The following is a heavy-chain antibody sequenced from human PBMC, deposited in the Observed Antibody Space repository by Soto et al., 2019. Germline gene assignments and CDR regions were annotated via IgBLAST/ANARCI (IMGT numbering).Heavy chain of an antibody. V-gene: IGHV3-7*01. CDR2: VSSDGRDK. Sequence: EVQLEESGGGLVQPGGSLRLSCAASGFSFSSYWMSWVRQAPGKGPEWVAIVSSDGRDKTYADSVKGRFTISRDNAENSLFLQMNSLRADDTAVYYCARDHRYIGPFDYWGQGALVTVSS. CDR3: ARDHRYIGPFDY. CDR1: GFSFSSYW. D-gene: IGHD3-16*02. J-gene: IGHJ4*02.